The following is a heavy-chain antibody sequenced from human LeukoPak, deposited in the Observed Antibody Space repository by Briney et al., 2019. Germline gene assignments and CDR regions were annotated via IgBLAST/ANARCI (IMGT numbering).Heavy chain of an antibody. V-gene: IGHV3-74*01. D-gene: IGHD3-3*01. J-gene: IGHJ4*02. CDR3: ASKGNDDFWSGSES. Sequence: PGGSLRLSCAASGFTFSSYWMHWVRQAPGKGLVWVSRINSDGSSTSYADSVKGRFTISRDNAKNTLYLQMNSLRAEDTAVYYCASKGNDDFWSGSESWGQGTLVTVSS. CDR2: INSDGSST. CDR1: GFTFSSYW.